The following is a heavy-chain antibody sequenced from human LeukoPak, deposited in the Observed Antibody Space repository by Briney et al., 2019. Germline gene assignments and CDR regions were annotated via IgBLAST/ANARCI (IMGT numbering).Heavy chain of an antibody. CDR3: AKWGDYDVLTGYYASDY. J-gene: IGHJ4*02. D-gene: IGHD3-9*01. Sequence: GGSLRLSCAASGFTFSNYAMSWVRQAPGKGLEWVSAITGGGSGIYYADSMKSRFTISRDNSKNTLYLQINSLRAEDTAVYYCAKWGDYDVLTGYYASDYWGQGTLVTVSS. CDR1: GFTFSNYA. V-gene: IGHV3-23*01. CDR2: ITGGGSGI.